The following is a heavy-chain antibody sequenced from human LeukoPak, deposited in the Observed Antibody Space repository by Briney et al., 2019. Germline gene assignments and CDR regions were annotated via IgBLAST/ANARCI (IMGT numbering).Heavy chain of an antibody. J-gene: IGHJ4*02. V-gene: IGHV3-23*01. CDR1: VFTFSDEA. D-gene: IGHD2-15*01. Sequence: PGGCLRLSCAASVFTFSDEAISCVRQAPGKGLEWVSAMSNSGERAYHADSLKCRVTISRDNSKAKVSLQMNSLRVDDTAVYFCAIGRDNVDYWGQGTLVTVSS. CDR2: MSNSGERA. CDR3: AIGRDNVDY.